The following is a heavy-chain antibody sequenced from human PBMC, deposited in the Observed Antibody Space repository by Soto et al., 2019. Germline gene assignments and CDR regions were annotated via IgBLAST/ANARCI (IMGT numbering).Heavy chain of an antibody. J-gene: IGHJ4*02. Sequence: SETLSLTCPVSGGSISSGGYYWSWIRQHPGKGLEWIGYIYYSGSTYYNPSLKSRVTISVDTSKNQFSLKLSSVTAADTAVYYCARFVSRDYYDSSGYSLFDYWGQGTLVTVSS. CDR2: IYYSGST. V-gene: IGHV4-31*03. CDR1: GGSISSGGYY. CDR3: ARFVSRDYYDSSGYSLFDY. D-gene: IGHD3-22*01.